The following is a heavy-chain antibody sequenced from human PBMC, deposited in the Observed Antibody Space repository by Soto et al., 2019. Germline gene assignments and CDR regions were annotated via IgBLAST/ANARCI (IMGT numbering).Heavy chain of an antibody. Sequence: SETLSLTCAVYGGSFSGYYWSWIRQPPGKGLEWIGEINHSGSTNYNPSLKSRVTISVDTSKNQFSLKLGSVTAADTAVYYCARGVTYYYDSSGYYNRLYYYYGMDVWGQGTTVTVSS. CDR2: INHSGST. CDR3: ARGVTYYYDSSGYYNRLYYYYGMDV. CDR1: GGSFSGYY. J-gene: IGHJ6*02. D-gene: IGHD3-22*01. V-gene: IGHV4-34*01.